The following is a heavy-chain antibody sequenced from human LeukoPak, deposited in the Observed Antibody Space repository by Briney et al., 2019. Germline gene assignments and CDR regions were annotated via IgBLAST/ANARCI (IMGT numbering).Heavy chain of an antibody. D-gene: IGHD6-19*01. CDR1: GYTFTSYD. CDR3: ARNVGRQWLVRYYYYGMDV. J-gene: IGHJ6*02. V-gene: IGHV1-8*01. Sequence: GASVKVSCKASGYTFTSYDINWVRQAAGQGLEWMGWMNPNSGNTGYAQKFQGRVTMTRNTSISTAYMELSSLRSEDTAVYYCARNVGRQWLVRYYYYGMDVWGQGTTVTVSS. CDR2: MNPNSGNT.